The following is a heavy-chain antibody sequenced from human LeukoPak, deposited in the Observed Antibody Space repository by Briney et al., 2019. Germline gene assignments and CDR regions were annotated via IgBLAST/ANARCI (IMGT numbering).Heavy chain of an antibody. CDR1: GFTFSSYA. CDR3: SGEDTEYSSSGLGV. CDR2: ISGSGGST. D-gene: IGHD6-6*01. Sequence: GGSLRLSCAASGFTFSSYAMSWVRQAPGKGLEWVSAISGSGGSTYYADSVKGRFTISRDNSKNPLYLQMNSLRVEDTAVYYCSGEDTEYSSSGLGVWGKGTTVTVSS. V-gene: IGHV3-23*01. J-gene: IGHJ6*04.